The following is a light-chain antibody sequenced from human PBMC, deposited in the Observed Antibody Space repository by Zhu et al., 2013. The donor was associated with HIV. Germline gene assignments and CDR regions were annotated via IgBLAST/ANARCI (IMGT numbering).Light chain of an antibody. V-gene: IGKV3-11*01. CDR1: QSVASN. J-gene: IGKJ5*01. CDR2: GAS. Sequence: EIVLTQSPVTLSVSPGERVILSCRASQSVASNLAWYQQRPGQAPRLLIYGASTRATRIPARFSGSGSGTDFTLTISSLEPEDFAVYFCQKRSNWPPITFGQGTRIDVK. CDR3: QKRSNWPPIT.